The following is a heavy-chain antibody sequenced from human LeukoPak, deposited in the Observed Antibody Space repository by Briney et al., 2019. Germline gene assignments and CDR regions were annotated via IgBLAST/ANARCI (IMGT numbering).Heavy chain of an antibody. CDR3: ARVNWNDLDY. CDR1: GGSFSGYY. J-gene: IGHJ4*02. V-gene: IGHV4-34*01. CDR2: INHSGST. Sequence: SSETLSLTCAVYGGSFSGYYWSWIRQPPGKGLEWIGEINHSGSTNYNPSLKSRVTISVDTSKNQFSLKLSSVTAADTAVYYCARVNWNDLDYWGQGTLVTVSS. D-gene: IGHD1-20*01.